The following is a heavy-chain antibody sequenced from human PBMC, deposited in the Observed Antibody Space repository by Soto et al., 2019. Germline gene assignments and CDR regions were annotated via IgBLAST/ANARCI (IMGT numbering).Heavy chain of an antibody. J-gene: IGHJ4*02. Sequence: EVQLLESGGGLVEPGESLKLACTVSGFPFRKYAMSWVRQAPGKGLEWVSTTGGGIGPYYADSVKGRFTISRDLSKNTLYLQMNSLRADDTALYYCGKVPDGANSNSPYYWGQGTLVTVSS. CDR1: GFPFRKYA. D-gene: IGHD4-4*01. CDR2: TGGGIGP. V-gene: IGHV3-23*01. CDR3: GKVPDGANSNSPYY.